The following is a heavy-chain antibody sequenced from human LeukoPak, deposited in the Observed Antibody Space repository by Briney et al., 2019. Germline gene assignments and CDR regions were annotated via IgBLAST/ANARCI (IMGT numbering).Heavy chain of an antibody. Sequence: SQTLSLTCAISGDSVSSNSAAWNWIRQSPSRGLEWLGRTVYRSKWYYDYAVSVQSRITINADTSKNQFSLHLNSAAPEDTAVYYCARSTALVGDDWVDPWGQGTLVTVSS. CDR2: TVYRSKWYY. CDR3: ARSTALVGDDWVDP. V-gene: IGHV6-1*01. D-gene: IGHD2-21*01. CDR1: GDSVSSNSAA. J-gene: IGHJ5*02.